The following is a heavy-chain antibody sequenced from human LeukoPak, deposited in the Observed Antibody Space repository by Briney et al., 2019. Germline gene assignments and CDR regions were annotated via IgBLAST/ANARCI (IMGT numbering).Heavy chain of an antibody. J-gene: IGHJ3*02. Sequence: GGSLRLSCAASGFTFSSYWMNWVRQAPGKGLEWVSSISSSSSYIYYADSVKGRFTISRDNAKNSLYLQMNSLRAEDTAVYYCAREIGSSGWFDAFDIWGQGTMVTVSS. D-gene: IGHD6-19*01. V-gene: IGHV3-21*01. CDR2: ISSSSSYI. CDR1: GFTFSSYW. CDR3: AREIGSSGWFDAFDI.